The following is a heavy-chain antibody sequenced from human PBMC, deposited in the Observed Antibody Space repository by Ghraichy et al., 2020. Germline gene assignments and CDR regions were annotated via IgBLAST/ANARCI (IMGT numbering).Heavy chain of an antibody. Sequence: SETLSLTCTVSGGSISSYYWSWIRQPPGKGLEWIGYIYYSGSTNYNPSLKSRVTISVDTSKNQFSLKLSSVTAADTAVYYCARGDQYYDILTGYYNLYYYYGMDVWGQGTTVTVSS. CDR2: IYYSGST. V-gene: IGHV4-59*01. CDR1: GGSISSYY. J-gene: IGHJ6*02. CDR3: ARGDQYYDILTGYYNLYYYYGMDV. D-gene: IGHD3-9*01.